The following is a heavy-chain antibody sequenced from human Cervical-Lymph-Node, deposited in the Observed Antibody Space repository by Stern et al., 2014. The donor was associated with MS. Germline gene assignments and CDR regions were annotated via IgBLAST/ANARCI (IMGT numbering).Heavy chain of an antibody. V-gene: IGHV4-39*02. Sequence: QLQLQESGPRLVAPSETLSLTCIVSVISVNTSRFYWGFIRHSPAKGLEWLGSIYYTGATYYNPSLNSRVTMSMDTSKIHFSLNLTSVTAADTAVYYCSARGIIGSPPHYSPLDVWGQGTTVTVSS. CDR2: IYYTGAT. D-gene: IGHD2-15*01. CDR3: SARGIIGSPPHYSPLDV. J-gene: IGHJ6*02. CDR1: VISVNTSRFY.